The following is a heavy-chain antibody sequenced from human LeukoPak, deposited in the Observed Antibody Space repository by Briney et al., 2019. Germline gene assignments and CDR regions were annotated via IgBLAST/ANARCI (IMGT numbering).Heavy chain of an antibody. CDR2: IYWDDDK. Sequence: SGPTLVKPTQTLTLTCTFSGFSLSTSGVGVGWIRQPPGKALEWLALIYWDDDKRYSPSLKSRLTITKDTSKNQVVLTMTNMDPVDTATYYCAHLGYCSGGSCLVSDYWGQGTLVTVSS. J-gene: IGHJ4*02. CDR1: GFSLSTSGVG. CDR3: AHLGYCSGGSCLVSDY. V-gene: IGHV2-5*02. D-gene: IGHD2-15*01.